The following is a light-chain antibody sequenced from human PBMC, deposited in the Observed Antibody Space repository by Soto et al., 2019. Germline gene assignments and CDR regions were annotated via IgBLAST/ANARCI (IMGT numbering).Light chain of an antibody. CDR1: SSDVGGYNY. CDR2: EVS. Sequence: QSALTQSPSASGSPGQSVTISCTGTSSDVGGYNYVSWYQQHPGKAPKLMIYEVSKRPSGVPDRFSGSKSGNTASLTVSGLQAEDEADYYCSSYAGSNLGVFGTGTKVTVL. V-gene: IGLV2-8*01. CDR3: SSYAGSNLGV. J-gene: IGLJ1*01.